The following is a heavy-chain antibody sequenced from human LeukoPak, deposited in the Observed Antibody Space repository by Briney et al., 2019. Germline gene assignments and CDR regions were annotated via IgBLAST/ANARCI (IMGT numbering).Heavy chain of an antibody. Sequence: PGRSLRLSCVASGFTFSSFAIHWVRQAPGKGLEWVAVISYDGSNKYYADSVKGRFTISRDNSKNTLFLQMDSLRVEDTALYYCAKDLGGPGSSPFGFWGQGTLVTVSS. CDR3: AKDLGGPGSSPFGF. D-gene: IGHD3-10*01. J-gene: IGHJ4*02. CDR2: ISYDGSNK. V-gene: IGHV3-30*18. CDR1: GFTFSSFA.